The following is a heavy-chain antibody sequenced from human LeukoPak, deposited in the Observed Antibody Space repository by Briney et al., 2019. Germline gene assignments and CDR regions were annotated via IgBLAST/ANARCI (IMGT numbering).Heavy chain of an antibody. J-gene: IGHJ3*02. CDR1: GGTFSSYA. CDR2: IIPIFGTA. CDR3: ARDLGSLRPLNDAFDI. V-gene: IGHV1-69*01. Sequence: GASVKVSCKASGGTFSSYAISWVRQAPGQGLEWMGGIIPIFGTANYAQKFQGRVTITADESTSTAYMELSSLRSEDTAVYYCARDLGSLRPLNDAFDIWGQGTMVTVSS. D-gene: IGHD4-17*01.